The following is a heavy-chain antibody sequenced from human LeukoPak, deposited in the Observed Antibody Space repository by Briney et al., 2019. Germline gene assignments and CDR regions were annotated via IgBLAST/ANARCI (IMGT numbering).Heavy chain of an antibody. CDR3: ARSEDIVATFRYYYYGMDV. J-gene: IGHJ6*02. CDR1: GYTFTSYG. Sequence: GSVKVSCKASGYTFTSYGISWVRQAPGQLREWMGWISAYNGNTNYAQKLQRRATMTTDTSTSTAYMELRRLRSDDTAVYYCARSEDIVATFRYYYYGMDVWGQGTTVTVSS. D-gene: IGHD5-12*01. CDR2: ISAYNGNT. V-gene: IGHV1-18*01.